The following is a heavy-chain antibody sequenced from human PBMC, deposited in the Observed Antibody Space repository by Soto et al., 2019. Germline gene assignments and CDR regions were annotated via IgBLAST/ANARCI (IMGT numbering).Heavy chain of an antibody. CDR2: IIKDGSER. Sequence: PVGSLRLSCGASGFTFSNYWMTWVRQAPGKGLEWVANIIKDGSERSYADSVKGRFTISRDNAKNSLYLEMNRLRVEDTAVYYCARDWGGLGYWGRGTLVTVSS. J-gene: IGHJ4*02. V-gene: IGHV3-7*03. D-gene: IGHD3-10*01. CDR3: ARDWGGLGY. CDR1: GFTFSNYW.